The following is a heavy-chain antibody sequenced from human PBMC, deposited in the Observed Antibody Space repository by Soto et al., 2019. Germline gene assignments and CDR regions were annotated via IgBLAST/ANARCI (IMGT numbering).Heavy chain of an antibody. J-gene: IGHJ5*01. CDR3: ARDPRCAAIVPCCHS. Sequence: GQGLEWMGWISAYNGNTNYAQKLQGRVTMTTDTSTSTAYMELRSLRSDDTAVYYCARDPRCAAIVPCCHSCGHGLLVT. V-gene: IGHV1-18*01. CDR2: ISAYNGNT. D-gene: IGHD5-18*01.